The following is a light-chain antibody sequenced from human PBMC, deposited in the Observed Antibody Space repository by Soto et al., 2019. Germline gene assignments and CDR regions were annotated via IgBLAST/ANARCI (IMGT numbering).Light chain of an antibody. CDR3: FSYAGRNNYV. J-gene: IGLJ1*01. V-gene: IGLV2-8*01. Sequence: QSVLTQPPSASGSPGQSVTISCTGTSSDVGGYNYVSWYQQYPGKAPKLMIYEVSQRPSGVPDRFSGSKSGNTASLTVSGLQAEDEAHYYYFSYAGRNNYVFGTGTKVTVL. CDR1: SSDVGGYNY. CDR2: EVS.